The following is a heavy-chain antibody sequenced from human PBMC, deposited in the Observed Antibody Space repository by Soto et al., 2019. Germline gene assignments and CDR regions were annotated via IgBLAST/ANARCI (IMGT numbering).Heavy chain of an antibody. CDR2: IYYSGST. V-gene: IGHV4-59*01. D-gene: IGHD4-17*01. Sequence: SETLSLTCTVSGGCISSYYWSWIRQPPGKGLEWIGYIYYSGSTNCNPSLKSRVTISVDTSKNQFSLKLSSVTAADTAVYYCASLDYGTTHFDYWGQGTLVTVSS. CDR3: ASLDYGTTHFDY. J-gene: IGHJ4*02. CDR1: GGCISSYY.